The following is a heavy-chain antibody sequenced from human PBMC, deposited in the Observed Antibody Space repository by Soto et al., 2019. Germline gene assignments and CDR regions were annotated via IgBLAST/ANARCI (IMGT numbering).Heavy chain of an antibody. Sequence: ASVKVSCKASGYTFISYGISWVRQAPGQGLEWMGWISAYNGNTNYAQKLQGRVTVTTDTSTSKAYMELRSLRSDDTAVYYCARRPNSSGCLDYWGQGTLVTVSS. V-gene: IGHV1-18*01. J-gene: IGHJ4*02. D-gene: IGHD6-19*01. CDR2: ISAYNGNT. CDR1: GYTFISYG. CDR3: ARRPNSSGCLDY.